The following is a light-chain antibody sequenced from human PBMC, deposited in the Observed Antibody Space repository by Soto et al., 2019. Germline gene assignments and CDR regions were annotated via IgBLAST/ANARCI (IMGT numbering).Light chain of an antibody. CDR3: SSYAGSMNLI. Sequence: QSALTQPPSASGSPGQSVTISCTGSSSDVGGHNHVSWYQQHPGKAPKLMIYEVSKRPSGVPDGFSGSKSVNTASLTVSGLQAEDEADYYCSSYAGSMNLIFGGGTKLTVL. CDR2: EVS. V-gene: IGLV2-8*01. CDR1: SSDVGGHNH. J-gene: IGLJ2*01.